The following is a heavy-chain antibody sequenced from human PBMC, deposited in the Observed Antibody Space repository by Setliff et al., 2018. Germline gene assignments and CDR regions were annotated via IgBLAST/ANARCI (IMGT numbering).Heavy chain of an antibody. Sequence: VKVSCKASGYTFTDYYMHWVQQAPGKGFEWMGRVDPEDGETISAEKFQGRVTITADTSTDTAYMELSSLRSEDTAVYYCATLSKYPYGAGSSMGIRWFDPWGQGTRVTVSS. V-gene: IGHV1-69-2*01. CDR2: VDPEDGET. CDR3: ATLSKYPYGAGSSMGIRWFDP. D-gene: IGHD3-10*01. CDR1: GYTFTDYY. J-gene: IGHJ5*02.